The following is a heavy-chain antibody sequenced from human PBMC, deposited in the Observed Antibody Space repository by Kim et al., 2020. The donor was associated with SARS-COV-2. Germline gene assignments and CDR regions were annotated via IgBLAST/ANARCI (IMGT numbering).Heavy chain of an antibody. V-gene: IGHV4-39*07. CDR2: MYYSGST. CDR3: ARDTGVVTGRGYFDS. D-gene: IGHD2-21*02. J-gene: IGHJ4*02. CDR1: GGSISSSSYY. Sequence: SETLSLTCTVSGGSISSSSYYWGWIRQSPGKGLEWIGSMYYSGSTYYNPSLKSRVTMSVDTSKNQFSLKLSSVTAADTAVYHCARDTGVVTGRGYFDSWGQGTLVTVSS.